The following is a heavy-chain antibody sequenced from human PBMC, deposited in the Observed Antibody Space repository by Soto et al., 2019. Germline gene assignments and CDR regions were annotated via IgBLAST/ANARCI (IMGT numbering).Heavy chain of an antibody. V-gene: IGHV3-66*01. CDR1: GFTVSSKY. Sequence: GESLRLSCAASGFTVSSKYMSWVRQAPGKGLEWVSLIQSGGPTYYADSVKGRFTISRDTSENTLHLQMDSLRAEDTAVYYCARDDVLCDGGRCYGVPLDVWVKGITVTVSS. CDR3: ARDDVLCDGGRCYGVPLDV. J-gene: IGHJ6*04. CDR2: IQSGGPT. D-gene: IGHD2-15*01.